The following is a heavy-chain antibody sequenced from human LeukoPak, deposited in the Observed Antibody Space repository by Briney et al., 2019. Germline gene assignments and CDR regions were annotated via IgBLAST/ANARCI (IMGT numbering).Heavy chain of an antibody. CDR2: IIPIFGTA. CDR3: ARDNLRYGPVYY. J-gene: IGHJ4*02. Sequence: ASVKVSCKASGYTFTSYGISWVRQAPGQGLEWMGGIIPIFGTANYAQKFQGRVTITADKSTSTAYMELSSLRSEDTAVYYCARDNLRYGPVYYWGQGTLVTVSS. CDR1: GYTFTSYG. V-gene: IGHV1-69*06. D-gene: IGHD4-17*01.